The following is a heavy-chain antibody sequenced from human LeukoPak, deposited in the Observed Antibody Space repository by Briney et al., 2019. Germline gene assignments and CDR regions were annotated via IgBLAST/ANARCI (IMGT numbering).Heavy chain of an antibody. Sequence: ASVKVSCKASGGTFSSYAISWVRQAPGQGLEWMGRIIPILGIANYAQKFQGRVTITADKSTGTAYMELSSLRSEDTAVYYCARGGSTMIVSGYYYGMDVWGQGTTVTVSS. CDR3: ARGGSTMIVSGYYYGMDV. J-gene: IGHJ6*02. CDR2: IIPILGIA. V-gene: IGHV1-69*04. D-gene: IGHD3-22*01. CDR1: GGTFSSYA.